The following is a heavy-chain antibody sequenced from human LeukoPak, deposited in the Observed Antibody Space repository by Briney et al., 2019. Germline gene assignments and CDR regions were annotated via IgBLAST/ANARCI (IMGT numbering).Heavy chain of an antibody. CDR1: GYSFTSYW. CDR2: IYPGDSDT. V-gene: IGHV5-51*01. D-gene: IGHD5-18*01. Sequence: GESLKISCKGSGYSFTSYWIGWVRQMPGKGLEWMGIIYPGDSDTRYSPSFQGQVTISADKSISTAYLQWSSLKASDTAMYYCARVPYSYGFLGYYYMDVWGKGTTVTVSS. J-gene: IGHJ6*03. CDR3: ARVPYSYGFLGYYYMDV.